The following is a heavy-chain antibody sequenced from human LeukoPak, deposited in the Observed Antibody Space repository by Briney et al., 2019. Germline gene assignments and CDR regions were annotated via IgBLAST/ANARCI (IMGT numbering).Heavy chain of an antibody. D-gene: IGHD3-9*01. CDR3: ARAHHRYFDWLSSYYYYYMDV. Sequence: GGSLRLSCAASGFTFSSYSMNWVRQAPGKGLEWVSSISSSSSYIYYADSVKGRFTISRDNAKNTLYLQMNSLRAEDTAVYYCARAHHRYFDWLSSYYYYYMDVWGKGTTVTISS. CDR1: GFTFSSYS. V-gene: IGHV3-21*01. CDR2: ISSSSSYI. J-gene: IGHJ6*03.